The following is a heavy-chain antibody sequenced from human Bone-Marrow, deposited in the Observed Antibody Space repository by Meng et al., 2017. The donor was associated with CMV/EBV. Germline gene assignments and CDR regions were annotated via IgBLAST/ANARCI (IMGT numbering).Heavy chain of an antibody. Sequence: SETLSLTCTVSGGSVSSGSYYWSWIRQPPGKGLEWIGYIYYSGSTNYNPSLKSRVTISVDTSKNQFSLKLSSVTAADTAVYYCARTKESSSSFAGRWFDPWGRGTLVTVSS. D-gene: IGHD6-6*01. CDR3: ARTKESSSSFAGRWFDP. CDR1: GGSVSSGSYY. CDR2: IYYSGST. V-gene: IGHV4-61*01. J-gene: IGHJ5*02.